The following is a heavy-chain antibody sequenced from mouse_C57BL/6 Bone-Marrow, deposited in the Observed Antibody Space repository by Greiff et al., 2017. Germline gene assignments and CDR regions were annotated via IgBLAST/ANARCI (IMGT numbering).Heavy chain of an antibody. V-gene: IGHV1-61*01. CDR3: RGY. Sequence: VQLQQPGAELVRPGSSVKLSCKASGYTFTSYWMDWVKQRPGQGLEWIGNIYPSDSETHYNQKFKDKATLTADKSSSTAYMPLSSLTSEDSAAALRRGYWGQGTTLTVSS. CDR1: GYTFTSYW. D-gene: IGHD1-2*01. J-gene: IGHJ2*01. CDR2: IYPSDSET.